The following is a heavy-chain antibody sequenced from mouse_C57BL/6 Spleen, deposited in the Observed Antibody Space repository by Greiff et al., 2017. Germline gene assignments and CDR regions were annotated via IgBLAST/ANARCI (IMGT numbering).Heavy chain of an antibody. Sequence: VQVVESGAELVKPGASVKLSCKASGYTFTEYPIHWVKQRSGQGLEWIGWFYPGSGSIKYNEKFKDKATLTADKSSSTVYMELSRLTSEDSAVYFCARHEEEGASNPFAYWGQGTLVTVSA. D-gene: IGHD2-5*01. V-gene: IGHV1-62-2*01. J-gene: IGHJ3*01. CDR3: ARHEEEGASNPFAY. CDR1: GYTFTEYP. CDR2: FYPGSGSI.